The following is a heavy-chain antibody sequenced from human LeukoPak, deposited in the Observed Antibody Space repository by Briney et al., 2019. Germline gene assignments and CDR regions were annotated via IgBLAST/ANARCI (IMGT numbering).Heavy chain of an antibody. V-gene: IGHV4-39*01. J-gene: IGHJ4*02. D-gene: IGHD3-10*01. CDR2: IYYSGST. CDR3: ARSVTMVRGVREHDY. Sequence: SETLSLTCTVSGGSISSRSYYWGWIRQPPGKGLEWIGSIYYSGSTYYNPSLKSRVTISVDTSKNQFSLKLSSVTAADTAVYYCARSVTMVRGVREHDYWGQGTLVTVSS. CDR1: GGSISSRSYY.